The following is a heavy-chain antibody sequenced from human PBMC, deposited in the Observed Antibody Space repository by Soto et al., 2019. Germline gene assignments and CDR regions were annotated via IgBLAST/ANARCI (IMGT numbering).Heavy chain of an antibody. Sequence: ASVKVSCKASGYTFTSYDINWVRQATGQGLEGKGWMNPNRGNTGYAQKSQGRVTMTRNTSISTAYMELSSLRSEDTAAYYCAREAPLFSSSSRSYYYYMDVWGKGTTVTVSS. CDR1: GYTFTSYD. J-gene: IGHJ6*03. D-gene: IGHD6-6*01. CDR2: MNPNRGNT. CDR3: AREAPLFSSSSRSYYYYMDV. V-gene: IGHV1-8*01.